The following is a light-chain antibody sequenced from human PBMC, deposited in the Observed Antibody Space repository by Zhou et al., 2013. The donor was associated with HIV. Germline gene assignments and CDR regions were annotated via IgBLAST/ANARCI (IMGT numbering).Light chain of an antibody. CDR1: QAIGHD. Sequence: NQMTQSPSALSASVGDRVTMTCRSSQAIGHDLSWYQQRPGTAPKLLIYAASTLESGVPSRFSGSGSGTDFTLTISSLQPEDFATYFCLQDFTYPRTFGPGTKVEIK. V-gene: IGKV1-6*01. J-gene: IGKJ1*01. CDR3: LQDFTYPRT. CDR2: AAS.